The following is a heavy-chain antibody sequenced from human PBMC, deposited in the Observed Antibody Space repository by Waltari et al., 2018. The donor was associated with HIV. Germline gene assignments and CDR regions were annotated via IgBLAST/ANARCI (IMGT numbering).Heavy chain of an antibody. CDR3: ARGREYSYGSLFDY. CDR1: GYTFTSYD. J-gene: IGHJ4*02. V-gene: IGHV1-8*01. CDR2: MNPNSGNT. D-gene: IGHD5-18*01. Sequence: QVQLVQSGAEVKKPGASVKVSCKASGYTFTSYDINWVRQATGQGLEGMGRMNPNSGNTGNAQKFQGRVTMTRNTSISTAYMELSSLRSEDTGVYYCARGREYSYGSLFDYWGQGTPVTVSS.